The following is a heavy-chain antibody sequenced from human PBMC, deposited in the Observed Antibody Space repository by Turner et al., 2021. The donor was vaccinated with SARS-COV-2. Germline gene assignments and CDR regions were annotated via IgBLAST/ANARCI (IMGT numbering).Heavy chain of an antibody. CDR3: ATATVAGTELNYYGMDV. CDR2: IYYSGST. CDR1: GGSIRSSGYY. J-gene: IGHJ6*02. V-gene: IGHV4-39*01. Sequence: QLQLPESGPRLVKPSETLSLTCTVSGGSIRSSGYYRGWIRQPPGKGLEWIGRIYYSGSTYYNPSLKRRVTISVDTSKNQFSLKLSSVTAADTAVYYCATATVAGTELNYYGMDVWGQGTTVTVSS. D-gene: IGHD6-13*01.